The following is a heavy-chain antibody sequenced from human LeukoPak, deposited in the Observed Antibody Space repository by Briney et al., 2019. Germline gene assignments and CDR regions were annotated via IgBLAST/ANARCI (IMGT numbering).Heavy chain of an antibody. CDR1: GIIFSTYA. CDR3: GRDFWSGYYTED. Sequence: GGSLRLSCEFSGIIFSTYAMNWVRQAPGKGLEWMSYICGSSSGTTSTIHYADSVKGRFTISRDNAKNSLHLQMDSLSAEDTAVYYCGRDFWSGYYTEDWGQGALVIVSS. V-gene: IGHV3-48*01. J-gene: IGHJ4*02. CDR2: ICGSSSGTTSTI. D-gene: IGHD3-3*01.